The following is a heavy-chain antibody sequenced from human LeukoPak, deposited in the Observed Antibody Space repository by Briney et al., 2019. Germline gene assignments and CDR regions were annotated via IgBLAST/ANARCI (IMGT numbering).Heavy chain of an antibody. J-gene: IGHJ4*02. CDR1: GFTFSSYW. CDR2: IRYDGSHK. Sequence: GGSLRLSCAASGFTFSSYWMSWVRQAPGKGLEWVAFIRYDGSHKYYADSVKGRCTISRDNSKNTLYLQMNSLRVEDTAVYYCAKMDCSDGMCYSEVDYWGQGTLVTVSS. CDR3: AKMDCSDGMCYSEVDY. D-gene: IGHD2-15*01. V-gene: IGHV3-30*02.